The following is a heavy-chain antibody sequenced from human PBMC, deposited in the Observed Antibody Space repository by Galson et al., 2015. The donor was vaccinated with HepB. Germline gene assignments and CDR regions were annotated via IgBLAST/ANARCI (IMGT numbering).Heavy chain of an antibody. CDR3: ARVPWVTVSRYFDL. Sequence: TLSLTCSVSGGSISSGTYYWTWIRQPVGKGLEWIGRVYTFVTTKYNPSLNTRVTISIDTSQNQFSLKLTSVTAADTAVYYCARVPWVTVSRYFDLWGRGTLVTVSS. CDR1: GGSISSGTYY. J-gene: IGHJ2*01. D-gene: IGHD1-26*01. V-gene: IGHV4-61*02. CDR2: VYTFVTT.